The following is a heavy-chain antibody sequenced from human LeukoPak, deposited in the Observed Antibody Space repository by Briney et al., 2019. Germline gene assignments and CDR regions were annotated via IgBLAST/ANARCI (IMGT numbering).Heavy chain of an antibody. V-gene: IGHV4-34*01. Sequence: SETLSLTCAVYGSSFSGFDWSWVRQAPGKGLEWIGEINEGGDTKYNPSLKSRVTLSVDTSRNEFSLKIRSVTAADTAVYYCARGLGWKVTTMGLFYVDVWGEGTTVTVSS. CDR1: GSSFSGFD. D-gene: IGHD4-11*01. CDR3: ARGLGWKVTTMGLFYVDV. J-gene: IGHJ6*03. CDR2: INEGGDT.